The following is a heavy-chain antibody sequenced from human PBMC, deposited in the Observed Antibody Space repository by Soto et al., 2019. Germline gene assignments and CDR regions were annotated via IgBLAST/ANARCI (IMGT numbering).Heavy chain of an antibody. J-gene: IGHJ6*02. V-gene: IGHV5-51*01. D-gene: IGHD6-6*01. CDR1: GYSFTSYW. CDR2: IYPGDSDT. CDR3: ASGISSSSADYYYYGMDV. Sequence: PGESLKISCKGSGYSFTSYWIGWVRQMPGKGLEWMGIIYPGDSDTRYSPSFQGQVTISADKSISTAYLQRSSLKASDTAMYYCASGISSSSADYYYYGMDVWGQGTTVTVSS.